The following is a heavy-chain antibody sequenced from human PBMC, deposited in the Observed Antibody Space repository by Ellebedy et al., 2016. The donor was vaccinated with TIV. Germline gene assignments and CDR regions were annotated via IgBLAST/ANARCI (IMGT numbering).Heavy chain of an antibody. D-gene: IGHD3-22*01. J-gene: IGHJ4*02. CDR1: GFTFSPYA. V-gene: IGHV3-23*01. Sequence: PGGSLRLSCAASGFTFSPYAMAWVRQAPGKGLEWVSTISSTGSRTYYADSVEGRFIISRDNSKKTLYLQMNSLRAEDTAVYYCAKGRGGGSDTSAPRYYFDYWGQGTLVTVSS. CDR2: ISSTGSRT. CDR3: AKGRGGGSDTSAPRYYFDY.